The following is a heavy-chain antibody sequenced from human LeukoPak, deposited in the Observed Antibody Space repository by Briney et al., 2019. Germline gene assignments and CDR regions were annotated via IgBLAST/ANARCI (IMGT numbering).Heavy chain of an antibody. CDR2: IYYSGST. V-gene: IGHV4-39*01. J-gene: IGHJ4*02. Sequence: SETLSLTCTVSGGSISSGSYYWGWIRQPPGKGLEWIGNIYYSGSTSYNPSLKGRVAISVDTSKNQFSLKLSSVTAADTAVYYCARRHFGSALRDYWGQGTLVTVSS. CDR3: ARRHFGSALRDY. D-gene: IGHD3-10*01. CDR1: GGSISSGSYY.